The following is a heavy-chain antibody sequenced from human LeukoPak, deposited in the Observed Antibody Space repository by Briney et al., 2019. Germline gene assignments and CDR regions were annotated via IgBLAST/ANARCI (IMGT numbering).Heavy chain of an antibody. CDR1: GFTVSSNY. CDR2: MYTLGNI. J-gene: IGHJ4*02. D-gene: IGHD1-20*01. Sequence: GGSLRLSCAASGFTVSSNYMTWVRQAPGKGLEWVSVMYTLGNIYYADSVKGRFTISRDKAKNSLYLQMNSLRAEDTAVYYCARAITGQLPNFDSWGQGTLVTVSS. CDR3: ARAITGQLPNFDS. V-gene: IGHV3-66*01.